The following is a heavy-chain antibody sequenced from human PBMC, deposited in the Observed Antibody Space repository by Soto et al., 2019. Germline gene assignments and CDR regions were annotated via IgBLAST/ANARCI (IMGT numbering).Heavy chain of an antibody. CDR2: IVPSLDTT. D-gene: IGHD1-20*01. Sequence: QVHLVQSGTEVKKPGSSVKVSCKASGGTFSSSGFSWVRQAPGQGLEWMGMIVPSLDTTNYAQKFQARVTITADEVTSPASRELGGLGSEDTAENYCPGWPQPRYTAAPYVVEVWGKGPGSSSPQ. V-gene: IGHV1-69*11. CDR3: PGWPQPRYTAAPYVVEV. J-gene: IGHJ6*04. CDR1: GGTFSSSG.